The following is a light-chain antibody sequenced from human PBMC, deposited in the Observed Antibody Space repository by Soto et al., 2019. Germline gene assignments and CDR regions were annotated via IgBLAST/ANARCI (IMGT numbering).Light chain of an antibody. CDR1: SSNIGAGYD. V-gene: IGLV1-40*01. CDR3: QSFDSSLRDYV. J-gene: IGLJ1*01. CDR2: GNN. Sequence: QAVVTQPPSVSGAPGQSVTISCTGSSSNIGAGYDVHWYQQLPGTAPKVLIYGNNNRPSGVPDRFSGSKSGTSASLAITGLQAEDEADYYCQSFDSSLRDYVFGAGTKLTVL.